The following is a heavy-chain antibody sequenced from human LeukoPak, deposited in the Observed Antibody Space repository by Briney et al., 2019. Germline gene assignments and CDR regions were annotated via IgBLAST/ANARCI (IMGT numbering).Heavy chain of an antibody. D-gene: IGHD3-10*02. CDR2: ISWNSDNI. J-gene: IGHJ6*04. CDR1: GFIFDDYA. Sequence: GGSLRLSCAASGFIFDDYAMHWVRQAPGKGLEWVSSISWNSDNIKYVDSVKGRFTISRDNAKNSLYLQMNSLRAEDTAVYYCAELGITMIGGVWGKGTTVTISS. V-gene: IGHV3-9*01. CDR3: AELGITMIGGV.